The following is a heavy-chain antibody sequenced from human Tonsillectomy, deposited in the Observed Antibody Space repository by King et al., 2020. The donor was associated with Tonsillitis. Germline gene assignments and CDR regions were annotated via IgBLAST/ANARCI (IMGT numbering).Heavy chain of an antibody. V-gene: IGHV3-30-3*01. D-gene: IGHD2-21*02. CDR2: ISFDGSHK. CDR1: GYTFSSYA. Sequence: VQLVESGGGVVQPGRSLRLSCAASGYTFSSYAMHWVRQAPGKGLEWVADISFDGSHKYYADSVKGRFTIPRDNSKNTLYLQMNSLRAEDTAVYYCARRDCALDYYYYGLDVWGQGTTVTVSS. J-gene: IGHJ6*02. CDR3: ARRDCALDYYYYGLDV.